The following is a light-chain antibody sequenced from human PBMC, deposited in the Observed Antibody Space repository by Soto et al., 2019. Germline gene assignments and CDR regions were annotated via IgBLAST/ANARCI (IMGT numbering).Light chain of an antibody. CDR1: QSVDSN. J-gene: IGKJ4*01. V-gene: IGKV3D-15*01. CDR2: GAS. Sequence: EIVMTQSPATLSVSPGDGATLSCRASQSVDSNLAWYQQKHGQTPRLLIYGASTRPTGIPARFSGSVSGTESTITIISLQSEDSEVYYCQQYNDWPLTFGGGTKVDIK. CDR3: QQYNDWPLT.